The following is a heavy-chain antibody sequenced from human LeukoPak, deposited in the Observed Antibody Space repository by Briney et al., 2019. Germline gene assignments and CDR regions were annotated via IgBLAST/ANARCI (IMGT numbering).Heavy chain of an antibody. CDR2: FFLKGST. CDR3: ARVDDRGHYYDSSGPRKLFDY. D-gene: IGHD3-22*01. J-gene: IGHJ4*02. V-gene: IGHV4-38-2*02. CDR1: GYSITSAYY. Sequence: SETLSLTCTVSGYSITSAYYWGWIRQPPGKGLEWIGTFFLKGSTYYNPSLKSRVTISVDTSKNQFSLTLSSVTAADTAVYYCARVDDRGHYYDSSGPRKLFDYWGQGTLVTVSS.